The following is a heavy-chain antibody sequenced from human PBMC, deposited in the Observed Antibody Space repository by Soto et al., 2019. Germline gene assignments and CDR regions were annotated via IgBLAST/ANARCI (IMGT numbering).Heavy chain of an antibody. D-gene: IGHD5-12*01. J-gene: IGHJ5*02. CDR1: GASVSSASYY. V-gene: IGHV4-61*01. CDR3: AAEGRYSGVLRWFDP. Sequence: PSETLSLTCTVSGASVSSASYYWSWIRQPPGTGLEWIGNIDHSGSTNYNPSLQSRITISGDTSKNQFSLPLSSVTAADTAVYYCAAEGRYSGVLRWFDPWGQGALVTVSS. CDR2: IDHSGST.